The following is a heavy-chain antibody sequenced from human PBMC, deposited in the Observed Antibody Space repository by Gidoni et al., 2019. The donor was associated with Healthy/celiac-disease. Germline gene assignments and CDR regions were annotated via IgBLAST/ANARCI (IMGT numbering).Heavy chain of an antibody. Sequence: QVQLVESVGGVVQPARSLRLSCAASGFTFSSYGMHWVRQAPGKGLEWVAVISYDGSNKYYADSVKGRFTISRDNSKNTLYLQMNSLRAEDTAVYYCAKEGLRYCSGGSCCYFDYWGQGTLVTVSS. V-gene: IGHV3-30*18. CDR1: GFTFSSYG. J-gene: IGHJ4*02. CDR2: ISYDGSNK. CDR3: AKEGLRYCSGGSCCYFDY. D-gene: IGHD2-15*01.